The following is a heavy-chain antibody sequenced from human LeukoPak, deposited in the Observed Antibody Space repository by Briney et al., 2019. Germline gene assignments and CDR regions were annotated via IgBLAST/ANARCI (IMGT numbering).Heavy chain of an antibody. V-gene: IGHV1-69*05. Sequence: SVKVSCKASGGTFSSYAISWVRQAPGQGLEWMGRIIPIFGTANYAQKFQGRVTITTDESTSTAYMEPSSLRSEDTAVYYCARAYYYGSGSSVPFDYWGQGTLVTVSS. CDR1: GGTFSSYA. J-gene: IGHJ4*02. CDR2: IIPIFGTA. CDR3: ARAYYYGSGSSVPFDY. D-gene: IGHD3-10*01.